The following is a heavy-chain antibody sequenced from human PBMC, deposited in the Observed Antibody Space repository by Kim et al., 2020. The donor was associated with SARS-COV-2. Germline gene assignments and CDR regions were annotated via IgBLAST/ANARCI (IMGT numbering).Heavy chain of an antibody. CDR1: GFTFSNYW. Sequence: GGSLRLSCAASGFTFSNYWMHWVRQVPGKGLVWVSRINIDGNITNYADSVKGRFTISRDNAKNTLYLQMNSLRAEDAAVYYCTRGISISSLWGQGTLVT. D-gene: IGHD6-6*01. CDR2: INIDGNIT. V-gene: IGHV3-74*01. CDR3: TRGISISSL. J-gene: IGHJ4*02.